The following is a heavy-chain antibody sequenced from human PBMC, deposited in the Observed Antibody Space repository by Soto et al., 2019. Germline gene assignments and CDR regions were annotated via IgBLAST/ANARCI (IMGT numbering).Heavy chain of an antibody. Sequence: SDTLSLTCTVSGGSISSYYWSWIRQPPGKGLEWIGYIYYSGSTNYNPSLKSRVTISVDTSKNQFSLKLSSVTAADTAVYYCARRHGWLRGNWFDPWGQGTLVTVSS. D-gene: IGHD5-12*01. CDR2: IYYSGST. CDR3: ARRHGWLRGNWFDP. J-gene: IGHJ5*02. CDR1: GGSISSYY. V-gene: IGHV4-59*08.